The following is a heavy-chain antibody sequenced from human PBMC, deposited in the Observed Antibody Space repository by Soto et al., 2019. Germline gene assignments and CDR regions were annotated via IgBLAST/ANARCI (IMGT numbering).Heavy chain of an antibody. Sequence: SETLSLTCTVPGGSISSYYWSWIRQPPGKGLEWIGYIYYSGSTNYNPSLKSRVTISVDTSKNQFSLKLSSVTAADTAVYYCARALHSSSWYAGNYYFDYWGQGTLVTVSS. CDR1: GGSISSYY. J-gene: IGHJ4*02. CDR3: ARALHSSSWYAGNYYFDY. D-gene: IGHD6-13*01. CDR2: IYYSGST. V-gene: IGHV4-59*01.